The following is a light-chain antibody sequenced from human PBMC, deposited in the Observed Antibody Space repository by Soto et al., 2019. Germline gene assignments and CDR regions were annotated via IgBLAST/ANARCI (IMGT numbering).Light chain of an antibody. CDR1: QGISSA. Sequence: AIQLTQSPSSLSASVGDRVTITCRASQGISSALAWYQQKPGKAPKLLIYDASSLESGVPSRFSGSGSRTDFTLTISSLQPEDFATYYCQQFNSYPLITFGQGTRLEIK. J-gene: IGKJ5*01. CDR2: DAS. V-gene: IGKV1-13*02. CDR3: QQFNSYPLIT.